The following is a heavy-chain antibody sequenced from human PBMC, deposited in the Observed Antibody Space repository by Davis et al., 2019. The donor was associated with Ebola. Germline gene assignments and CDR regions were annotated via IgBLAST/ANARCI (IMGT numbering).Heavy chain of an antibody. CDR2: ISWNSGSI. V-gene: IGHV3-9*01. Sequence: SLKISCAASGFTFDDYAMHWVRQAPGKGLEWVSGISWNSGSIGYADSVKGRFTISRDNSKNTLYLQMNSLRAEDTAVYYCARDEDNTQGMDVWGQGTTVTVSS. D-gene: IGHD1-1*01. CDR3: ARDEDNTQGMDV. J-gene: IGHJ6*02. CDR1: GFTFDDYA.